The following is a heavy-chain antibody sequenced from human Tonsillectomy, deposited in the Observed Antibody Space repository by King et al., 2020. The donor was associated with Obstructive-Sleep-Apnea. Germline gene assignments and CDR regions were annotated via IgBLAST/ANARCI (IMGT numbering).Heavy chain of an antibody. Sequence: VQLVESGGGLVQPGGSLRLSCAASGFTFSSYSLHWVRQAPGEGLEWLSYISRGGTTIYYYDSVQGRVTLSRDNAKNSLSLQINSLSAEDTAVYFCAREGGYYDSSGYAPIFDYWGQGTLVTVSS. CDR2: ISRGGTTI. J-gene: IGHJ4*02. CDR1: GFTFSSYS. V-gene: IGHV3-48*03. D-gene: IGHD3-22*01. CDR3: AREGGYYDSSGYAPIFDY.